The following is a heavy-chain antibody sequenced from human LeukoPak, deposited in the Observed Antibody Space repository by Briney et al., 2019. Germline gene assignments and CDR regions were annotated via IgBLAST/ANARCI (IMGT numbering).Heavy chain of an antibody. D-gene: IGHD1-26*01. V-gene: IGHV3-48*02. CDR2: ISSSSNTM. J-gene: IGHJ4*02. CDR1: GLTFSSYS. CDR3: ARDGGLYSGTSYFDY. Sequence: GGSLRLSCAASGLTFSSYSMNWVRQAPGKGLEWVSYISSSSNTMYYADSVKGRFTISRDNAKNSLYLQMNSLRDEDMAVYYCARDGGLYSGTSYFDYWGQGTLVTVSS.